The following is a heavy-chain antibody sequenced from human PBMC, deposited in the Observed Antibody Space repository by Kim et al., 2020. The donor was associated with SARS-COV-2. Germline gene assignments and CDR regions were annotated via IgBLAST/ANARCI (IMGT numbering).Heavy chain of an antibody. V-gene: IGHV1-69*06. CDR1: GGTFSSYA. CDR2: IIPIFGTA. J-gene: IGHJ6*02. Sequence: SVKVSCKASGGTFSSYAISWVRQAPGQGLEWMGGIIPIFGTANYAQKFQGRVTITADKSTSTAYMELSSLRSEDTAVYYCARLRYCSSTSCYVGAGYYYGMDVWGQGTTVTVSS. D-gene: IGHD2-2*01. CDR3: ARLRYCSSTSCYVGAGYYYGMDV.